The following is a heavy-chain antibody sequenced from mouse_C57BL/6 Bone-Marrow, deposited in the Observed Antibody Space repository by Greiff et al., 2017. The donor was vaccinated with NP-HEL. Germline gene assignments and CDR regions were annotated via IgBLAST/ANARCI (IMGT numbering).Heavy chain of an antibody. CDR2: IDPEDGET. V-gene: IGHV14-2*01. CDR3: ARDYGSFYYYAMDY. D-gene: IGHD1-1*01. J-gene: IGHJ4*01. CDR1: GFNIKDYY. Sequence: EVMLVESGAELVKPGASVKLSCTASGFNIKDYYMHWVKQRTEQGLEWIGGIDPEDGETKYAPKFQGKATITADTSSNTAYLQLSSLTSEDTAVYYCARDYGSFYYYAMDYWGQGTSVTVSS.